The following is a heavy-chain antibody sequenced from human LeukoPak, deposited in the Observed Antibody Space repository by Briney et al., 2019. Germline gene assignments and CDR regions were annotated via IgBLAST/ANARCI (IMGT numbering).Heavy chain of an antibody. D-gene: IGHD2-2*02. CDR3: ATQRVVPAAITVRAYYYGMDV. Sequence: GASVKLSCKASGYTFTSYGISWVRQAPGQGLEWMGWISAYNGNTNYAQKLQGRVTMTTDTSTSTAYMELRSLRSDDTAVYYCATQRVVPAAITVRAYYYGMDVWGQGTTVTVSS. CDR1: GYTFTSYG. CDR2: ISAYNGNT. V-gene: IGHV1-18*01. J-gene: IGHJ6*02.